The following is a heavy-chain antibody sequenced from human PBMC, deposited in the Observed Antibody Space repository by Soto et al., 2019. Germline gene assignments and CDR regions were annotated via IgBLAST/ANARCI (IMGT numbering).Heavy chain of an antibody. CDR1: GYTFTSYG. Sequence: QVPLVQSGAEVKKPGASVKVSCKASGYTFTSYGISWVRQAPGQGLEWMGWISAYNGNTNYAQKLQGRVTMTTDTSTSTAYMELRSLRSDDTAVYYCARDRGGYCSSTRCYDAFDIWGQGTMVTVSS. V-gene: IGHV1-18*01. CDR2: ISAYNGNT. J-gene: IGHJ3*02. D-gene: IGHD2-2*01. CDR3: ARDRGGYCSSTRCYDAFDI.